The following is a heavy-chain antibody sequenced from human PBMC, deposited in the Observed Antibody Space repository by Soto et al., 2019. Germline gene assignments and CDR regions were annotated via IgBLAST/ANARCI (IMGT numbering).Heavy chain of an antibody. CDR3: AHRRKNSETDHWFDS. J-gene: IGHJ5*01. V-gene: IGHV2-5*01. Sequence: SGPTLVNPTQTLTLTCTLSGFSFNSRGVGVGWIRQPPGKTLEWLALIYWNDDKRYNPSLRSRLSVTRGTSETQVVFTMTNMDPGDTATYYCAHRRKNSETDHWFDSWGPGTVVTVSS. CDR1: GFSFNSRGVG. CDR2: IYWNDDK.